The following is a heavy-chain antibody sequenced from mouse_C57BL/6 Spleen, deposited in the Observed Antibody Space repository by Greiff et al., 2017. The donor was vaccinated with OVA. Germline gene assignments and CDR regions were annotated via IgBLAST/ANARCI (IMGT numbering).Heavy chain of an antibody. CDR1: GYTFTDYY. D-gene: IGHD1-1*01. J-gene: IGHJ1*03. Sequence: VHLVESGAELVRPGASVKLSCKASGYTFTDYYINWVKQRPGQGLEWIARIYPGSGNTYYNEKFKGKATLTAEKSSSTAYMQLSSLTSEDSAVYFCAYYDGSSYGYFDVWGTGTTVTVSS. CDR2: IYPGSGNT. V-gene: IGHV1-76*01. CDR3: AYYDGSSYGYFDV.